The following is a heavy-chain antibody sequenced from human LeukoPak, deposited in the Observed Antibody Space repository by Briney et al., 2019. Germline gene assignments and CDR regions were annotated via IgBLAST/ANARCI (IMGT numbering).Heavy chain of an antibody. CDR2: MYYSGST. CDR3: ARREWYFDL. Sequence: SETLSLTCTISGDSITNDKWSWIRQPPGKGLEWIGYMYYSGSTNHIPSLKGRLTMSIDTSKNQFLLNLTSVTAADTAVYFCARREWYFDLWGRGTLVTVSS. D-gene: IGHD1-26*01. J-gene: IGHJ2*01. V-gene: IGHV4-59*01. CDR1: GDSITNDK.